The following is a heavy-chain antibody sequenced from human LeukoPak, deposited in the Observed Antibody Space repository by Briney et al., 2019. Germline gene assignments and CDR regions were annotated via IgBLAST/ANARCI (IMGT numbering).Heavy chain of an antibody. CDR1: GFTFSSYG. CDR3: AKDYYASGSYYRDYFQH. J-gene: IGHJ1*01. V-gene: IGHV3-23*01. D-gene: IGHD3-10*01. Sequence: GGSLRLSCAASGFTFSSYGMSWVRQAPGKGLEWVSTITGTGGSTYYADSVKGRFTISRDNSKNTLYLQMNSLRAEDTAVYYCAKDYYASGSYYRDYFQHWGQATLVTVSS. CDR2: ITGTGGST.